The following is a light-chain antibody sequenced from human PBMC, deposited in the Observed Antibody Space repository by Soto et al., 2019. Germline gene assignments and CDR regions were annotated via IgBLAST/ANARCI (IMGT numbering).Light chain of an antibody. J-gene: IGLJ3*02. CDR1: SSDVGGYNY. CDR3: SSWTSSTTQV. V-gene: IGLV2-14*01. Sequence: QSALTQPASVSGSPGQSITISCTGTSSDVGGYNYVSWYQQHPGRAPKLMIYEVSNRPSGVSNRFSGSKSDNTASLTISGLQAEDEADYYCSSWTSSTTQVLGGGTKVTVL. CDR2: EVS.